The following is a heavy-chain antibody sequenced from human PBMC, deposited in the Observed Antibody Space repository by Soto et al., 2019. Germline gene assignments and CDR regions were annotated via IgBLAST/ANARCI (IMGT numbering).Heavy chain of an antibody. V-gene: IGHV1-3*05. CDR3: ARDRWGRLGGVIAPSYYFDC. Sequence: QVQLVQSGAEEKKPGASVKVSCKASGYTFTNYIMHWVRQAPGQRLEWMGWINAGSGNTKYSQKFQGRVPITRDTSASTAYMELSSLRSEDTAVYYCARDRWGRLGGVIAPSYYFDCWGQGTLVTVSS. D-gene: IGHD3-16*02. J-gene: IGHJ4*02. CDR1: GYTFTNYI. CDR2: INAGSGNT.